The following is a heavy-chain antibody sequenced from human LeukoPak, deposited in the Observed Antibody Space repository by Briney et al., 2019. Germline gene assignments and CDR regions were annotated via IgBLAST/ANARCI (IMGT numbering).Heavy chain of an antibody. V-gene: IGHV4-39*07. J-gene: IGHJ6*03. CDR3: ARAAQGYYMDV. Sequence: SETLSLTCTVSGGSISSSSYYWGWIRQPPGKRLEWIGSIYYSGSTYYNPSLKSRVTISVDTSKNQFSLKLSSVTAADTAVYYCARAAQGYYMDVWGEGTAVTVSS. CDR2: IYYSGST. CDR1: GGSISSSSYY.